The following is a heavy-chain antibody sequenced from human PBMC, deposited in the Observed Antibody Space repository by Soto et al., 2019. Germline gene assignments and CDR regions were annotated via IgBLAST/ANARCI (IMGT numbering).Heavy chain of an antibody. CDR3: ARFVRSCSATTCSTRADV. CDR2: IYSGGST. CDR1: GGFVNSDTHS. D-gene: IGHD2-2*01. J-gene: IGHJ6*02. Sequence: QVQLQESGPGLVKPSETLSLTCTVSGGFVNSDTHSWSWIRQTPGKRLEWIGFIYSGGSTKNPSLRSRVTMSVDTSKNQFSLKLRSVIVADTAVYHCARFVRSCSATTCSTRADVWGQGIKVTVSS. V-gene: IGHV4-61*01.